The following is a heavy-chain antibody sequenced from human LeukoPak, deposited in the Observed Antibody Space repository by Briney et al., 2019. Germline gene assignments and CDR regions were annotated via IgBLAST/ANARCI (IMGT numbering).Heavy chain of an antibody. J-gene: IGHJ4*02. Sequence: ASVKVSCKASGYSFTGHYMHWVRQAPGQGLEWMGWINPKSGGTNYAQKFQGRVTMTTDTSTSTAYMELRSLRSDDTAVYYCARVRSSSWYVVYWGQGTLVTVSS. CDR1: GYSFTGHY. D-gene: IGHD6-13*01. V-gene: IGHV1-2*02. CDR2: INPKSGGT. CDR3: ARVRSSSWYVVY.